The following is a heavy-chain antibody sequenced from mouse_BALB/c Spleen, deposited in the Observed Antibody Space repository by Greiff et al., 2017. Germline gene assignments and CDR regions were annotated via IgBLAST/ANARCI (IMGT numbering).Heavy chain of an antibody. CDR1: GYTFTSYN. D-gene: IGHD1-1*01. CDR3: AREGYGSSYGFAY. J-gene: IGHJ3*01. Sequence: QVQLQQPGAELVKPGASVKMSCKASGYTFTSYNMHWVKQTPGQGLEWIGAIYPGNGDTSYNQKFKGKATLTADKSSSTAYMQLSSLTSEDSAVYYCAREGYGSSYGFAYWGQGTLVTVSA. CDR2: IYPGNGDT. V-gene: IGHV1-12*01.